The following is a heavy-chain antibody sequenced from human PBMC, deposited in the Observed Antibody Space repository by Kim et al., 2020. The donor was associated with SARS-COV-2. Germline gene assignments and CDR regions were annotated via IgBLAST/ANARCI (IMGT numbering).Heavy chain of an antibody. J-gene: IGHJ4*02. CDR1: GYAFIGYA. CDR3: ARGNGFTYGLYFFDY. CDR2: INTNTGNP. V-gene: IGHV7-4-1*02. D-gene: IGHD5-18*01. Sequence: ASVKVSCKASGYAFIGYAMSWVRQAPGQGLEWMGWINTNTGNPTYVQGFTGRFVFSVDTSVTTAYLQINSLKADDTAVYYCARGNGFTYGLYFFDYWGQGTLVTVSS.